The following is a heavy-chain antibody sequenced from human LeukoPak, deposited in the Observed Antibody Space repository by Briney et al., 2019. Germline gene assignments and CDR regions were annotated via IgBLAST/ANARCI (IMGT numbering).Heavy chain of an antibody. J-gene: IGHJ4*02. CDR3: ARVRDFLHFPLDY. CDR1: GGSISSSSYY. V-gene: IGHV4-39*07. D-gene: IGHD2/OR15-2a*01. Sequence: SETLSLTCTVSGGSISSSSYYWGWIRQPPGKGLEWIGSIYYSGSTYYNPSLKSRVTISVDTSKNQFSLKLSSVTAADTAVYYCARVRDFLHFPLDYWGQGTLVTVSS. CDR2: IYYSGST.